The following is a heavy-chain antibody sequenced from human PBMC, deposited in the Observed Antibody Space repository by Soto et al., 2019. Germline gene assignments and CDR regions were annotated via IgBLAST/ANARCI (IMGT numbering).Heavy chain of an antibody. J-gene: IGHJ4*02. D-gene: IGHD2-8*02. CDR1: GGSIRNYY. CDR2: IYFSGGT. V-gene: IGHV4-59*01. CDR3: ARGTTGTSYFFDY. Sequence: KPSETLSLTCTVSGGSIRNYYWSWIRQPPGKGLEWIGYIYFSGGTNYNPSLKSRVTISIDTSKNQFSLKLTSVTAADTAVYYCARGTTGTSYFFDYWGQGTLVTVSS.